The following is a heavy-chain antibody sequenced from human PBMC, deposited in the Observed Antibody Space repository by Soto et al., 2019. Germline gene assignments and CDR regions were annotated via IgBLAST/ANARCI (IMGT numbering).Heavy chain of an antibody. J-gene: IGHJ6*02. Sequence: ASVKVSCKASGYAFTSYDINWVRQATGQGLEWMGWMNPNSGNTGYAQKFQGRVTMTRNTSISTAYMELSSLRSEDTAVYYCARLVVVPAAIHYYYYYGMDVWGQGTTVTVSS. D-gene: IGHD2-2*02. V-gene: IGHV1-8*01. CDR1: GYAFTSYD. CDR2: MNPNSGNT. CDR3: ARLVVVPAAIHYYYYYGMDV.